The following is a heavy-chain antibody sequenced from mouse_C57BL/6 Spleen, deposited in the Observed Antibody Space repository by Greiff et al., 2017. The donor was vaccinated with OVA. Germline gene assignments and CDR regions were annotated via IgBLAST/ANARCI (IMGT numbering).Heavy chain of an antibody. J-gene: IGHJ4*01. D-gene: IGHD2-1*01. CDR2: ISSGSSTI. CDR3: ARIYYGNYSYYYAMDY. Sequence: EVMLVESGGGLVKPGGSLKLSCAASGFTFSDYGMHWVRQAPEKGLEWVAYISSGSSTIYYADTVKGRFTISRDNAKNTLFLQMTSLRSEDTAMYYCARIYYGNYSYYYAMDYWGQRTSVTVSS. CDR1: GFTFSDYG. V-gene: IGHV5-17*01.